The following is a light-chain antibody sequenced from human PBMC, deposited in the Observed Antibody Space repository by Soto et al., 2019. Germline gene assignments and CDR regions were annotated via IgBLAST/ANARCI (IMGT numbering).Light chain of an antibody. CDR1: QSVSSY. V-gene: IGKV3-11*01. Sequence: EIVLTQSPATLSLSPVERATLSCRASQSVSSYLAWYQQKPGQAPRLLIYDASYRATGIPVRFSGSGSGTDFTLTISSLEPEDFAVYYCQQRSDWLPITFGQGTRLEIK. CDR3: QQRSDWLPIT. CDR2: DAS. J-gene: IGKJ5*01.